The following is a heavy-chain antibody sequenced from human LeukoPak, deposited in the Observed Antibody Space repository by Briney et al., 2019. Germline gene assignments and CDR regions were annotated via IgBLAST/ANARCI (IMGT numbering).Heavy chain of an antibody. CDR1: GFTFSSYA. CDR2: ISGSGGST. V-gene: IGHV3-23*01. CDR3: AKPYMVRGVLQRFDP. D-gene: IGHD3-10*01. Sequence: GGSLRLSCAASGFTFSSYAMSWVRQAPGKGLEWVSAISGSGGSTYYADSVKGRFTISRDNSKNTLYLQMNSLRAEDTAVYYCAKPYMVRGVLQRFDPWGQGTLVTVSS. J-gene: IGHJ5*02.